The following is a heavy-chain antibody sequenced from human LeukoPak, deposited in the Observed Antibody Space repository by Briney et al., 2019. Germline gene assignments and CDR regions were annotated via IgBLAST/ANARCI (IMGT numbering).Heavy chain of an antibody. Sequence: PSETLSLTCAVSGGSFSRYYWNWIRQPPGKGLEWIGEINHSGSTNYNPSLKSRITISVDTSKNQFSLKLSSVTAADTAVYYCARGGDSSGWEVDYWGQGSMGTVSS. J-gene: IGHJ4*02. CDR1: GGSFSRYY. CDR3: ARGGDSSGWEVDY. CDR2: INHSGST. V-gene: IGHV4-34*01. D-gene: IGHD6-19*01.